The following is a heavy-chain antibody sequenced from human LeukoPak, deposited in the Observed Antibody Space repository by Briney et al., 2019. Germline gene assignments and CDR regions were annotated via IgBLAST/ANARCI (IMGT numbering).Heavy chain of an antibody. J-gene: IGHJ6*02. Sequence: GGSLRLSCAASGFTFSSYAMSWVRQAPGKGLEWVSAISGSGGSTYYADSVKGRFTISRDNSKNTLYLQMNSLRAEDMAVYYCAKTYYYDSSGYYGYYYYGMDVWGQGTTVTVSS. CDR2: ISGSGGST. CDR1: GFTFSSYA. CDR3: AKTYYYDSSGYYGYYYYGMDV. V-gene: IGHV3-23*01. D-gene: IGHD3-22*01.